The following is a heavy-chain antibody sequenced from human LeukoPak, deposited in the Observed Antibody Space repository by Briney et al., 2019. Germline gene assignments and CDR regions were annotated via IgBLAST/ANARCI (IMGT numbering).Heavy chain of an antibody. J-gene: IGHJ1*01. CDR2: IYYTGST. CDR1: GGAISTYY. D-gene: IGHD6-19*01. Sequence: SETLSLTFTVSGGAISTYYWSWIRQTPGMGLEWIGYIYYTGSTNYNPSLKSRVTISVDASKNQFSLKMSSMTAADTAVYYCARAQGYSSGWDFQHWGQGTLVTVSS. CDR3: ARAQGYSSGWDFQH. V-gene: IGHV4-59*01.